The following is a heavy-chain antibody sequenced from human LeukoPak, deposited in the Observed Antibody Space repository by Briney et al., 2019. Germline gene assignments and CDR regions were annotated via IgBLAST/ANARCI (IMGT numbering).Heavy chain of an antibody. CDR1: GFTFSSYS. J-gene: IGHJ4*02. D-gene: IGHD3-3*01. CDR3: ASRGEYYDFWSGYYIDYFDY. V-gene: IGHV3-21*04. Sequence: GGSLRLSCAASGFTFSSYSMNWVRQAPGKGLEWVSSISSSSSYIYYADSVKGRFTISRDNSKNTLYLQMNSLRAEDTAVYYCASRGEYYDFWSGYYIDYFDYWGQGTLVTVSS. CDR2: ISSSSSYI.